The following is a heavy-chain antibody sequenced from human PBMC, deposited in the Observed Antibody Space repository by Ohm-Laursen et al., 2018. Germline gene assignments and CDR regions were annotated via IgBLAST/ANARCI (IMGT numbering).Heavy chain of an antibody. CDR1: GFTFTSSA. CDR3: AAVDGYYYSVDAFDI. V-gene: IGHV1-58*01. D-gene: IGHD3-22*01. J-gene: IGHJ3*02. Sequence: SVKVSCKASGFTFTSSAVQWVRQARGQRLEWIGWIVVGSGNTNYAQKFQERVTITRDVSTSTAYMEMSRLRSEDTAVYYCAAVDGYYYSVDAFDIWGQGTMVTVSS. CDR2: IVVGSGNT.